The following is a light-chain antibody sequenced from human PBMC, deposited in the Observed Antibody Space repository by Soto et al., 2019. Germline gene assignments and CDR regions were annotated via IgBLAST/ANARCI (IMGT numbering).Light chain of an antibody. Sequence: EIVLTQSPGTLSLSPGERATLSCRASRSLSSSYVVWYQQKPGQAPRLLIYAASRRATGIPDRFSGSGSATEYTLTISRLEPEDFAVYYCQQQGTFGQGTKVEIK. CDR2: AAS. CDR3: QQQGT. V-gene: IGKV3-20*01. J-gene: IGKJ2*01. CDR1: RSLSSSY.